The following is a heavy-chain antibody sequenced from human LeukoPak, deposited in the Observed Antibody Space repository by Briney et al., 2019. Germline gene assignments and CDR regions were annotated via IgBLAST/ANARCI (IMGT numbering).Heavy chain of an antibody. J-gene: IGHJ4*02. CDR1: GGSISSSSHY. Sequence: SETLSLTCTVSGGSISSSSHYWGWIRQPPGKGLEWIGSIYYSGSTYYNLSLKSRVTISVDTSKNQFSLRLSSVTASDTAVYYCARLKKNCSSTSCYYFDYWGQGTLVTVSS. D-gene: IGHD2-2*01. CDR2: IYYSGST. V-gene: IGHV4-39*01. CDR3: ARLKKNCSSTSCYYFDY.